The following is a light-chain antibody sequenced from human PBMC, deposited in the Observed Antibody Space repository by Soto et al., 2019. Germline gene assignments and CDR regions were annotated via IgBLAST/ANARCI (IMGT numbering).Light chain of an antibody. J-gene: IGLJ2*01. V-gene: IGLV1-40*01. CDR1: RSNIGAGYD. Sequence: QSVLTQPPSVSGAPGQRVTISCTGSRSNIGAGYDVHWYQQFPGTAPKLLMYGNNNRPSGVPDRFSGSKSGTSASLAITGLQAEDEADYYCQSYDSSLSGVVFGGGTKLTVL. CDR2: GNN. CDR3: QSYDSSLSGVV.